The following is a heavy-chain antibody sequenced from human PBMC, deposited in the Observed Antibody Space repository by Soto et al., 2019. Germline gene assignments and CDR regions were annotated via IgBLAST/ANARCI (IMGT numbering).Heavy chain of an antibody. V-gene: IGHV4-31*03. J-gene: IGHJ3*02. Sequence: SETLSLTCTVSGGSISSGGYYWSWIRQHPGKGLEGIGSIYYSGSTDYTPSLKSRVTISVDTSKNQFSLKLSSVTAADTAVYYCARDRCDSQEEAPHTAFDIWGQGTMVT. D-gene: IGHD3-22*01. CDR3: ARDRCDSQEEAPHTAFDI. CDR2: IYYSGST. CDR1: GGSISSGGYY.